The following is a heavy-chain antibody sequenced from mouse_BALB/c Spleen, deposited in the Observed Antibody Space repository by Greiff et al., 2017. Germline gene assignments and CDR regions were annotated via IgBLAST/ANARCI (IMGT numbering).Heavy chain of an antibody. V-gene: IGHV1-55*01. D-gene: IGHD2-1*01. CDR1: GYTFTSYW. Sequence: QVQLQPGAELVKPGASVKMSCKASGYTFTSYWINWVKQRPGQGLEWIGDIYPGRGITNYNEKFKSKATLTLDTSSSTAYMQLSSLTSEDSAVYYCSRGNYYAMDYWGQGTSVTVSS. J-gene: IGHJ4*01. CDR2: IYPGRGIT. CDR3: SRGNYYAMDY.